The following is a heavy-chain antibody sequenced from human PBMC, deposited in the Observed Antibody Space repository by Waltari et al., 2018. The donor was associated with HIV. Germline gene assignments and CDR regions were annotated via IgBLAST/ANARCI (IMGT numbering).Heavy chain of an antibody. CDR3: VRDSDGSGYDI. D-gene: IGHD3-3*01. CDR2: IDWNGVSA. Sequence: DVRLVESGGEVVRPGASLRLSCVASGFTIDDYGMAWVRQRPGQGLEWVSNIDWNGVSANYGDSVKGRFTVFRDNPKASLYLQMNNLRDEDTGLYYCVRDSDGSGYDIWGRGTLVTVFS. J-gene: IGHJ1*01. V-gene: IGHV3-20*04. CDR1: GFTIDDYG.